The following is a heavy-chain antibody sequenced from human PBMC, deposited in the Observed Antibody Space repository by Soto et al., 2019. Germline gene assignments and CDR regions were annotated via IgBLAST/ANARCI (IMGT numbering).Heavy chain of an antibody. CDR1: GSSISPFY. CDR3: VRVGGHYGDFPNFDY. V-gene: IGHV4-59*01. CDR2: IYYTGST. J-gene: IGHJ4*02. D-gene: IGHD4-17*01. Sequence: KPSETLSLTCSVSGSSISPFYWSWIRQSPGKGLEWIGYIYYTGSTKYNPSLKSRVTISVETTKKQFSLRLRSVTAADTAVYYCVRVGGHYGDFPNFDYWGQGTLVTVSS.